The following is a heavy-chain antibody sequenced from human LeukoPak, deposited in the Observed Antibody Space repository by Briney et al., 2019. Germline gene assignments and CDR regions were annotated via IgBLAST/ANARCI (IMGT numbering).Heavy chain of an antibody. J-gene: IGHJ3*02. CDR2: IYYSGST. CDR1: GGSISSSSYY. CDR3: ASPPIFGVAYDAFDI. Sequence: PETLSLTRTVSGGSISSSSYYWGWIRQPPGKGLEWIGSIYYSGSTYYNPSLKSRVTISVDTSKNQFSLKLSSVTAADTAVYYCASPPIFGVAYDAFDIWGQGTMVTVSS. D-gene: IGHD3-3*01. V-gene: IGHV4-39*01.